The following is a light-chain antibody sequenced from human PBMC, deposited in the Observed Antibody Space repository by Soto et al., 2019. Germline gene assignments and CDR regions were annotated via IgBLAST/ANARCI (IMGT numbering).Light chain of an antibody. V-gene: IGKV1-33*01. CDR1: QDISNY. CDR2: DAS. CDR3: QQYDT. J-gene: IGKJ3*01. Sequence: DIQRTQSPSSLSASVGDRVTITCQASQDISNYLNWYQQKPGKAPKLLIYDASNLETGVPSRFSGRGSGTDFTFTISSLQPEDVATYYCQQYDTFGPGTKVEIK.